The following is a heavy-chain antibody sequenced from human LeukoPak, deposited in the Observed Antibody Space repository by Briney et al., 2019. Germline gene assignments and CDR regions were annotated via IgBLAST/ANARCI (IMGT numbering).Heavy chain of an antibody. CDR2: ISAYNGNT. V-gene: IGHV1-18*01. J-gene: IGHJ4*02. CDR1: GYTFTSYG. Sequence: ASVKVSCKASGYTFTSYGISWVRQAPGQGLEWMGWISAYNGNTNYAQKLQGRVTMTTDTSTSTAYMELRSLRSDDTAVYYCAREDSSGWTFSPFDYWGQGTLVTVSS. D-gene: IGHD6-19*01. CDR3: AREDSSGWTFSPFDY.